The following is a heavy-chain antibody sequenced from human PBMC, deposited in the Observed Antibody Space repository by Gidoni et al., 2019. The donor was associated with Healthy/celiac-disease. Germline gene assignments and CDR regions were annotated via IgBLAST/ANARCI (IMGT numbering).Heavy chain of an antibody. CDR2: IYYSGST. CDR1: CCSISSSSYY. CDR3: ARRHDYGDNDY. Sequence: QLQLQESGPGLVKPAETLSLTCTVSCCSISSSSYYWGWIRQPPGKGLEWIGSIYYSGSTYYNPSLKSRVTISVDTSKNQFSLKLSSVTAADTAVYYCARRHDYGDNDYWGQGTLVTVSS. D-gene: IGHD4-17*01. J-gene: IGHJ4*02. V-gene: IGHV4-39*01.